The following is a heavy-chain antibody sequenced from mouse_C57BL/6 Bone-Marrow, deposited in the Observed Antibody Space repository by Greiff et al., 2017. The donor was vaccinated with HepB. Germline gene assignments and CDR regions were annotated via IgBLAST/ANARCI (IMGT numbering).Heavy chain of an antibody. CDR1: GFTFSNYW. D-gene: IGHD3-2*02. CDR2: IRLKSDNYAT. CDR3: TGTDSSGLYAMDY. V-gene: IGHV6-3*01. Sequence: EVQVVESGGGLVQPGGSMKLSCVASGFTFSNYWMNWVRQSPEKGLEWVAQIRLKSDNYATHYAESVKGRFTISRDDSKSSVYLQMNNLRAEDTGIYYCTGTDSSGLYAMDYWGQGTSVTVSS. J-gene: IGHJ4*01.